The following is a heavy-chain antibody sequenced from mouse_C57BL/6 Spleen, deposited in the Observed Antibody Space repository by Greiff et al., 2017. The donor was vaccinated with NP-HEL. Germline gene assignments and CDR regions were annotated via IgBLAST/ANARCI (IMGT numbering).Heavy chain of an antibody. Sequence: EVQGVESGGGLVKPGGSLKLSCAASGFTFSDYGMHWVRQAPEQGLAWVAYISSGSSTIYYADTVKGRFTISRDNAKNTLFLQMTSLRSEDTAMYYCAGPAWFAYWGQGTLVTVSA. CDR2: ISSGSSTI. CDR3: AGPAWFAY. J-gene: IGHJ3*01. CDR1: GFTFSDYG. V-gene: IGHV5-17*01.